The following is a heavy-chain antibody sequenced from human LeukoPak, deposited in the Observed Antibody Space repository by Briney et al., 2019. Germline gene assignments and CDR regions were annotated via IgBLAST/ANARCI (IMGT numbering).Heavy chain of an antibody. D-gene: IGHD1-20*01. CDR3: ARDHNWVFDY. CDR2: ISSSSSTI. V-gene: IGHV3-48*01. Sequence: GGSLRLSCAASGFTFSSYSMNWVRQAPGKGLEWVSYISSSSSTIYYADSVKGRFTISRDNAKNSMSLQMNSLRADDTAVYYCARDHNWVFDYWGQGALVTVSS. J-gene: IGHJ4*02. CDR1: GFTFSSYS.